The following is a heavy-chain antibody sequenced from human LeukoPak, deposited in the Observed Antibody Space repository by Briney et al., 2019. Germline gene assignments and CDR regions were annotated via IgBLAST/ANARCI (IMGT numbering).Heavy chain of an antibody. D-gene: IGHD6-19*01. CDR3: ARDLGYSSGRHNAFDV. Sequence: QSGGSLRLSCTVSGFSFSDYDMHWVRQGPGAGLEWVSAIGSVGDTYYADSVKGRFTIYRENDKNSLFLQMNSLTTGDTAVYYCARDLGYSSGRHNAFDVWGQGTMVTVSS. J-gene: IGHJ3*01. CDR1: GFSFSDYD. CDR2: IGSVGDT. V-gene: IGHV3-13*01.